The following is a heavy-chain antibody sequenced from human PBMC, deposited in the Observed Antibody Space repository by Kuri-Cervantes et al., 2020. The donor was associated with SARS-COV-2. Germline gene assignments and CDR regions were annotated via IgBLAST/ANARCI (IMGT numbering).Heavy chain of an antibody. D-gene: IGHD1-20*01. V-gene: IGHV3-21*01. Sequence: GESLKISCAASGFTFSSYSMNWVRQAPGKGLEWVSSISSSSSYIYYADSVKGRFTISRDNAKNSLYLQMNSLRAEDTAVYYCARGLTGSYWGQGTLVTVSS. CDR3: ARGLTGSY. J-gene: IGHJ4*02. CDR1: GFTFSSYS. CDR2: ISSSSSYI.